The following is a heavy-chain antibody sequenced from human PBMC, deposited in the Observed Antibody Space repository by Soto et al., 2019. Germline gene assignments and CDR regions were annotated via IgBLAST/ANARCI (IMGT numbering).Heavy chain of an antibody. CDR3: ARRGSSSWYGY. V-gene: IGHV4-39*01. CDR1: GGSISSSSYY. D-gene: IGHD6-13*01. Sequence: QLQLQESGPGLVKPSETLSLTCTVSGGSISSSSYYWGWIRPPPGKGLEWIGSIYYSGSTYYNPSLTSRVTISVDTSKNQFSLKLSSVTAADTAVYYCARRGSSSWYGYWGQGTLVTVSS. CDR2: IYYSGST. J-gene: IGHJ4*02.